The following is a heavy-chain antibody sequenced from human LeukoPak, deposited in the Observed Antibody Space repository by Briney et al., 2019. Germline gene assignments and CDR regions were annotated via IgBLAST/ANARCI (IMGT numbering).Heavy chain of an antibody. Sequence: GESLKISCKGYGYSFTSYWIGWVRQMPGKGLEWMGIIYPGDSDARYSPSFQGQVTISADKSISTAYLQWSSLKASDTAMYYCARVSCSGGSCYTQPGYYYYGMDVWGQGTTVTVSS. CDR2: IYPGDSDA. CDR3: ARVSCSGGSCYTQPGYYYYGMDV. D-gene: IGHD2-15*01. J-gene: IGHJ6*02. CDR1: GYSFTSYW. V-gene: IGHV5-51*01.